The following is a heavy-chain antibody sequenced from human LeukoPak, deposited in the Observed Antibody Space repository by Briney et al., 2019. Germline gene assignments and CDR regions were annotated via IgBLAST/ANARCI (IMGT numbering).Heavy chain of an antibody. CDR1: GFTFSSYA. J-gene: IGHJ5*02. Sequence: PGRSLRLSCAASGFTFSSYAMHGVRQAPGKGLEWVAVISYDGSNKYYADSVKGRFTISRDNSKNTLYLQMNSLRAEDTAVYYCARSTLTHGRFDPWGQGTLVTVSS. D-gene: IGHD1-26*01. CDR3: ARSTLTHGRFDP. CDR2: ISYDGSNK. V-gene: IGHV3-30-3*01.